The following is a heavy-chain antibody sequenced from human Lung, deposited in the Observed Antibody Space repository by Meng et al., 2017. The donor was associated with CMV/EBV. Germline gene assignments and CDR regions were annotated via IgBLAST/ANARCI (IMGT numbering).Heavy chain of an antibody. D-gene: IGHD3-3*01. Sequence: GGSLRLSCAASGFTFSSYSMNWVRQAPGKGLEWVSSISSSSSYIYYADSVKGRFTISRDNAKNSLYLQMNSLRAEDTAVYYCARDVCGRDDFWSGCYAYWXQGTLVXVSS. CDR2: ISSSSSYI. CDR3: ARDVCGRDDFWSGCYAY. J-gene: IGHJ4*02. V-gene: IGHV3-21*01. CDR1: GFTFSSYS.